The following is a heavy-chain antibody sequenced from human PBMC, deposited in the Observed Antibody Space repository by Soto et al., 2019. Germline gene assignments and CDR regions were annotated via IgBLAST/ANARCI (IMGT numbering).Heavy chain of an antibody. V-gene: IGHV3-23*01. CDR3: VARGSGWYHW. J-gene: IGHJ4*02. Sequence: EVQLLESGGNLVQPGGSLRLSCAASGFTFSSFAMSWVRQAPGKGLEWVSVIGTSASITAYADSVRGRFTISRDNSKNTLYLQMNSLRAEATAVYYCVARGSGWYHWGGQGTLVTVSS. CDR2: IGTSASIT. CDR1: GFTFSSFA. D-gene: IGHD6-19*01.